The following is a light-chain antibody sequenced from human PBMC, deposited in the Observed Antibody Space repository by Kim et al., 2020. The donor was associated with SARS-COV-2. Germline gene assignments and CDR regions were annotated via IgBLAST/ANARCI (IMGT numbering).Light chain of an antibody. Sequence: SPGESATLSCRASRSVGRNLARYQRNPGQAPRLVISGASARATGVPARFSGSGDGREFTLTISSLQSEDFTVYYCQKYNNLPPLTFCAGTRVDIK. V-gene: IGKV3-15*01. CDR3: QKYNNLPPLT. CDR2: GAS. J-gene: IGKJ3*01. CDR1: RSVGRN.